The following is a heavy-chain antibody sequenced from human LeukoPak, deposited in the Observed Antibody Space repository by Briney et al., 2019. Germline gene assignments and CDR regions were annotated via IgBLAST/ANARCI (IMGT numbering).Heavy chain of an antibody. J-gene: IGHJ2*01. CDR2: ISSSGSTI. V-gene: IGHV3-11*01. CDR1: GFTFSDYY. Sequence: GGTLWLSCAASGFTFSDYYMSWIRQAPGKGLEWVSYISSSGSTIYYADSVKGRFTISRDNAKNSLYLQMNSLRAEDTAVYYCARTSTVVTPYGHFDLWGRGTLITVSS. CDR3: ARTSTVVTPYGHFDL. D-gene: IGHD4-23*01.